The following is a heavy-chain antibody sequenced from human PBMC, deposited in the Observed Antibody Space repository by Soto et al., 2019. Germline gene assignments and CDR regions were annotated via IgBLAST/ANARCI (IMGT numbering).Heavy chain of an antibody. V-gene: IGHV3-33*01. D-gene: IGHD4-17*01. CDR1: GFTFSSYG. CDR3: ARQGSTYYYYYMDV. J-gene: IGHJ6*03. CDR2: IWYDGSNK. Sequence: GGSLRLSCAASGFTFSSYGMHWVRQAPGKGLEWVAVIWYDGSNKYYADSVKGRFTISRDNSKNTLYLQMNSLRAEDTAVYYCARQGSTYYYYYMDVWGKGTTVTVSS.